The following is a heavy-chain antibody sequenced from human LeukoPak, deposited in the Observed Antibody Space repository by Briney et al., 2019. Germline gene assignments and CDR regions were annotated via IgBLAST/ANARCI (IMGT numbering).Heavy chain of an antibody. V-gene: IGHV4-59*08. J-gene: IGHJ4*02. CDR1: GGSISNYF. D-gene: IGHD7-27*01. Sequence: SSETLSLTCSVSGGSISNYFWTWIRQPPGKGLEWIGYICSSGSTYYNPSLKSRVTISVDTSKNRFSLKLSTVTAADTAVYYCARRPTGDPKFDYWGQGTLVTVSS. CDR3: ARRPTGDPKFDY. CDR2: ICSSGST.